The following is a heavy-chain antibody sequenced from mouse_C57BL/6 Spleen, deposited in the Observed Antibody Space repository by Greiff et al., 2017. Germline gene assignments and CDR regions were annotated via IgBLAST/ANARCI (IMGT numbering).Heavy chain of an antibody. CDR2: IYPGSGNT. V-gene: IGHV1-66*01. Sequence: VQLQQSGPELVKPGASVKISCKASGYSFTSYYIHWVKQRPGQGLEWIGWIYPGSGNTKYNEKFKGKATLTADTSSSTAYMQLSSLTSEDSAVYYCARSEGLLPRDDWGQGTTLTVSS. J-gene: IGHJ2*01. CDR3: ARSEGLLPRDD. CDR1: GYSFTSYY. D-gene: IGHD1-1*01.